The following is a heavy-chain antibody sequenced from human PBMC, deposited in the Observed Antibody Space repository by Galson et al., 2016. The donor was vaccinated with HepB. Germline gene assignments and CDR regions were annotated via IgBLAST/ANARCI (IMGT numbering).Heavy chain of an antibody. Sequence: SETLSLTCTVSGGSIDTSAHFWGWIRQPPGKGLEWIGRICYTGSASYNPSLQSRVTVSIDTSRNQFSLSLRSVTAADTGVYYCARLGDYFDRSGYSFPWGQGFRVRVSS. CDR3: ARLGDYFDRSGYSFP. CDR1: GGSIDTSAHF. D-gene: IGHD3-22*01. CDR2: ICYTGSA. J-gene: IGHJ4*02. V-gene: IGHV4-39*01.